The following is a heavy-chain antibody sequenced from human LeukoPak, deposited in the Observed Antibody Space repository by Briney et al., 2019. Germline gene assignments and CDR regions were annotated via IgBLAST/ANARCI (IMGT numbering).Heavy chain of an antibody. CDR2: IFFTGST. J-gene: IGHJ4*02. V-gene: IGHV4-59*08. Sequence: SETLSLTCTVSGGSISTNHWSWIRQPPGKGLEWIGHIFFTGSTNYNPSLSSRVTILLDTSKNQFSLKLNSVSAADTAVYYCARLKDDNIWGSYRYTDRRVYYFDYWGQGTLVTVSS. CDR3: ARLKDDNIWGSYRYTDRRVYYFDY. CDR1: GGSISTNH. D-gene: IGHD3-16*02.